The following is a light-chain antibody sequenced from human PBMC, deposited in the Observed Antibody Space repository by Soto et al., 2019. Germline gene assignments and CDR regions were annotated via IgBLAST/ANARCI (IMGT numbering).Light chain of an antibody. CDR3: QSYDSSLSGLV. V-gene: IGLV1-40*01. CDR2: TNS. CDR1: SSNIGAGYD. J-gene: IGLJ1*01. Sequence: QSALTQPPSVSGAPGQRVTISCTGSSSNIGAGYDVHWYQQIPGTAPKLLIYTNSIRPSGVSDRFSGSKSGTSASLAITGLQAEDESDYYCQSYDSSLSGLVFGTGTKLTVL.